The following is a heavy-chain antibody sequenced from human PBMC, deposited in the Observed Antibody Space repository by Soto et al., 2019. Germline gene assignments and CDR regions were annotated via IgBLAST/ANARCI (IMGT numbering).Heavy chain of an antibody. CDR2: ISGSGGST. CDR1: GFTFSSYA. J-gene: IGHJ3*02. CDR3: AKDMHDYDFWSGYCDAFDI. Sequence: GGSLRLSCAASGFTFSSYAMSWVRQAPGKGLEWVSAISGSGGSTYYADSVKGRFTISRDNSKNTLYLQMNSLRAEDTAVYYCAKDMHDYDFWSGYCDAFDIWGQGTMVTVSS. V-gene: IGHV3-23*01. D-gene: IGHD3-3*01.